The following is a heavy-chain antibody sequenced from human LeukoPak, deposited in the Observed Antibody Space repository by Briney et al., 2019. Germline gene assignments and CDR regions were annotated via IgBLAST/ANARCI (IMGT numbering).Heavy chain of an antibody. D-gene: IGHD1-14*01. Sequence: PGGSLRLSCAASGFTFSSSAMSWVRQAPGKGLEWVSGIGISGGSTYYADSVKGRFTISRDNSKNTLYLQMNSLRAEDTAIYYCATSTTSFDYWGQGTLVTVSS. J-gene: IGHJ4*02. V-gene: IGHV3-23*01. CDR2: IGISGGST. CDR3: ATSTTSFDY. CDR1: GFTFSSSA.